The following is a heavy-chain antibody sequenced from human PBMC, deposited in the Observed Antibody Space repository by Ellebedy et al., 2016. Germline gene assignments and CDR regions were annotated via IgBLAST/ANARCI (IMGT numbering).Heavy chain of an antibody. V-gene: IGHV4-59*01. D-gene: IGHD4/OR15-4a*01. CDR2: IYYTGIT. CDR3: ARTARVPEM. CDR1: GGSISGYY. Sequence: SETLSLTCTVSGGSISGYYWSWIRQPPGKEPDYIGYIYYTGITNYNPSLMGRATISIDTSTKQLSLKLTSVTAADTAVYFCARTARVPEMWGQGAMVTVSS. J-gene: IGHJ3*02.